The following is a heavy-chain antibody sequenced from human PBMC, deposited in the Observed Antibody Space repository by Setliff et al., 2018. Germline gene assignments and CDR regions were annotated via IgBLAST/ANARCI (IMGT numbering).Heavy chain of an antibody. CDR1: GFTFSNYW. CDR2: INQRGSER. V-gene: IGHV3-7*03. CDR3: ATDQNRAFED. J-gene: IGHJ4*02. Sequence: RGSLRLSCAASGFTFSNYWMNWVRQAPGKGPEWVASINQRGSERNYVDSVKGRFTISRDNAKNSLYLQMSSLRADDTAVYYCATDQNRAFEDWGQGVLVTVSS.